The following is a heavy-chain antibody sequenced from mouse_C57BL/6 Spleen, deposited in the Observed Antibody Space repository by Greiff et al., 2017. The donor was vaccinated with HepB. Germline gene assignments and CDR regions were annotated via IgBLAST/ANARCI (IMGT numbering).Heavy chain of an antibody. CDR2: ISSGGSYT. J-gene: IGHJ4*01. CDR1: GFTFSSYG. V-gene: IGHV5-6*01. CDR3: ARLTYEGAMDY. Sequence: EVHLVESGGDLVKPGGSLKLSCAASGFTFSSYGMSWVRQTPDKRLEWVATISSGGSYTYYPDSVKGRFTISRDNAKNTLYLQMSSLKSEDTAMYYCARLTYEGAMDYWGQGTSVTVSS. D-gene: IGHD2-3*01.